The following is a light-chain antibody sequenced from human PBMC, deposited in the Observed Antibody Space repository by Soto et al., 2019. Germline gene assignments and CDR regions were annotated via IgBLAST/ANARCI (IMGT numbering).Light chain of an antibody. CDR3: QQYNNWPPGRA. CDR1: HSVSSN. Sequence: EIVMTQSPATLSVSPGERATLSCRASHSVSSNLAWYHQKPGQAPRLLIYGASTRATGIPARFSGSGSGTEFTLTISSLQSEDFAIYYCQQYNNWPPGRAFGQGTKVEIK. CDR2: GAS. J-gene: IGKJ1*01. V-gene: IGKV3-15*01.